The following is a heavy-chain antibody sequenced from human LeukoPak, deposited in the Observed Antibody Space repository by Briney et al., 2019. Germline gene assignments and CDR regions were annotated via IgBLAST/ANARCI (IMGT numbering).Heavy chain of an antibody. J-gene: IGHJ4*02. CDR1: GGSISSGNYY. D-gene: IGHD1-7*01. CDR2: IYYSGST. Sequence: PSETLSLTCTVSGGSISSGNYYWGWIRRPPGKGLEWIGTIYYSGSTYFNPSLKSRVTISIDTSKNQFSLKLSSVTAADTAVYYCAKVIGTRTFEYWGQGTLVTVSS. CDR3: AKVIGTRTFEY. V-gene: IGHV4-39*07.